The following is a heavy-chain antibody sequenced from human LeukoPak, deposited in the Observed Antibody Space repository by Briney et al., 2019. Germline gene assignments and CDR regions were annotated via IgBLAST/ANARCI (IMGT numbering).Heavy chain of an antibody. D-gene: IGHD3-10*01. J-gene: IGHJ4*02. Sequence: PSETLSLTCTVSGVSISSYHWSWIRQPAGKGLEWIGRIHTSGSTNYNPSLKSRVTMSVDTSKNQFSLKLSSVTAADTAVYYCARDAYYYGSGSYFFDYWGQGTLVTVSS. CDR3: ARDAYYYGSGSYFFDY. V-gene: IGHV4-4*07. CDR2: IHTSGST. CDR1: GVSISSYH.